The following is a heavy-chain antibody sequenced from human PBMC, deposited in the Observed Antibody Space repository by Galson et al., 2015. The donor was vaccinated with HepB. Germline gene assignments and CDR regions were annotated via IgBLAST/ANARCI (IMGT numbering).Heavy chain of an antibody. Sequence: SLRLSCAASGFTFSSYWMTWVRQAPGKGLEWVANIKQDGSPEYNVDSVKGRFTISRDNAKRSLYLQMSGLRAEDTAVYYCARDLYDSIAYGAFDIWGQGTVVTVSS. CDR3: ARDLYDSIAYGAFDI. V-gene: IGHV3-7*01. CDR1: GFTFSSYW. D-gene: IGHD3-22*01. J-gene: IGHJ3*02. CDR2: IKQDGSPE.